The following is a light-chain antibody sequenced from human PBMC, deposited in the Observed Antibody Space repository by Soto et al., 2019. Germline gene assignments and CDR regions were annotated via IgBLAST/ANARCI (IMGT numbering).Light chain of an antibody. CDR1: QSVSSN. J-gene: IGKJ1*01. V-gene: IGKV3-15*01. Sequence: IEITQSPATLSVSPGERATLSCRASQSVSSNLVWYQQKPGQAPRLLIYGASTRVTGIPARFSGSGSGTEFTLTISSLQSEDFAVDYCQQYNNWTWTFGQGTKVDIK. CDR2: GAS. CDR3: QQYNNWTWT.